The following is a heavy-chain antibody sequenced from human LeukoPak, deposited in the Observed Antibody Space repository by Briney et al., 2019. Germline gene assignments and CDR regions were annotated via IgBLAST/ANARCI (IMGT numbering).Heavy chain of an antibody. V-gene: IGHV3-43*02. CDR1: GFTFDDYA. CDR3: ARDVRPDY. Sequence: GGSLRLSCAASGFTFDDYAMHWVRQAPGKGLEWVSLISGDGGSTYYADSVKGRFTISRDNSKNSLYLQMNALRAEDTAVYYCARDVRPDYWGQGTLVTVST. CDR2: ISGDGGST. D-gene: IGHD6-6*01. J-gene: IGHJ4*02.